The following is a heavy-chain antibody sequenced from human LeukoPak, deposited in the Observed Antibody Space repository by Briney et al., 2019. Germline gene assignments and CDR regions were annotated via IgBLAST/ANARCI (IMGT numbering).Heavy chain of an antibody. Sequence: SETLSLTCIVSGDSVSGYFWNWIRQPPGKGLEWIGYTHHSGNTLYNPSLKSRVTTSVDTSKNQFPLSLSSVTAADTAVYYCARDPGDYMGAFDIWGQGTMVTVSS. V-gene: IGHV4-59*02. CDR2: THHSGNT. D-gene: IGHD7-27*01. CDR3: ARDPGDYMGAFDI. J-gene: IGHJ3*02. CDR1: GDSVSGYF.